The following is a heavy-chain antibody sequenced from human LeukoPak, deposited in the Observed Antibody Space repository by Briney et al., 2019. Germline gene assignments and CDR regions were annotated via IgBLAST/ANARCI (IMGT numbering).Heavy chain of an antibody. CDR2: IRSTANGYAT. Sequence: GGSLRLSCAASGFTFSGSALHWVRQASGKGLEWVGRIRSTANGYATAYAASVKGRFTISRDDSKNTAYLQMDSLKTEDTAVYYSLPFYDSSGYPLMDVWGKGTTVTISS. CDR1: GFTFSGSA. J-gene: IGHJ6*04. CDR3: LPFYDSSGYPLMDV. D-gene: IGHD3-22*01. V-gene: IGHV3-73*01.